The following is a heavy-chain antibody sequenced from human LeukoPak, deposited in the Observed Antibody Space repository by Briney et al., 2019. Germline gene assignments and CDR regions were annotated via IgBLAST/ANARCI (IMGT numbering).Heavy chain of an antibody. D-gene: IGHD6-19*01. CDR2: ISWNSGSI. CDR1: GFTFSSYW. V-gene: IGHV3-9*03. CDR3: AKATAVAGDYYFDY. J-gene: IGHJ4*02. Sequence: GGSLRLSCAASGFTFSSYWMSWVRQAPGKGLEWVSGISWNSGSIGYADSVKGRFTISRDNAKNSLYLQMNSLRAEDMALYYCAKATAVAGDYYFDYWGQGTLVTVSS.